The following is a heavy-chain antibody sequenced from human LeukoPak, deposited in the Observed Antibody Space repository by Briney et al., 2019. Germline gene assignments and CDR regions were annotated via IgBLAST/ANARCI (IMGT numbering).Heavy chain of an antibody. CDR2: IYYSGST. Sequence: PSETLSLTCTVSGGSISSGGYYWSWIRQHPGKGLEWIGYIYYSGSTYYNPSLKSRVTISVDTSKNQFSLKLSSVTAADTAVYYCATMRYCSSTSCYRPNYYGMDVWGQGTTVTVSS. J-gene: IGHJ6*02. CDR1: GGSISSGGYY. V-gene: IGHV4-31*03. D-gene: IGHD2-2*01. CDR3: ATMRYCSSTSCYRPNYYGMDV.